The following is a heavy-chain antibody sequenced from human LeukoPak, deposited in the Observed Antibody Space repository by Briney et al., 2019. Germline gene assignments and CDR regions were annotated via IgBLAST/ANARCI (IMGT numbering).Heavy chain of an antibody. D-gene: IGHD3-22*01. CDR2: ISGSGGST. V-gene: IGHV3-23*01. CDR1: GFTFSSYA. J-gene: IGHJ4*02. Sequence: PGGSLRLSCAASGFTFSSYAMSWVRQAPGKGLEWVSAISGSGGSTYYADSVKGRFTISRDNSKNTLYLQMNSLRAEDTAVYYLAKAQIRYPYDSSVSCFDYWGKGTLVTVSS. CDR3: AKAQIRYPYDSSVSCFDY.